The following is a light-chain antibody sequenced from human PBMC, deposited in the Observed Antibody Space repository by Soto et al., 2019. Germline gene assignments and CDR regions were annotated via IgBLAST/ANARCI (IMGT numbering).Light chain of an antibody. Sequence: EIVLTQSPGTLSVSPGERVTLSCRASQSISSSYLAWYQQRPGQAPRLLIFGASYRATGIPDRFSGSRSGTDFNLTISRLEHEDFEVYYCQQYNSSPPEFTFGPGTKVDSK. CDR1: QSISSSY. CDR3: QQYNSSPPEFT. J-gene: IGKJ3*01. CDR2: GAS. V-gene: IGKV3-20*01.